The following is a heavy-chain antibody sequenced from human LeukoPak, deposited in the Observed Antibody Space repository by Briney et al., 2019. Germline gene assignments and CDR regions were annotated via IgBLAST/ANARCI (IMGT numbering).Heavy chain of an antibody. V-gene: IGHV3-21*01. D-gene: IGHD3-3*01. CDR2: ISSSSSYI. J-gene: IGHJ4*02. Sequence: GGSLRLSCAASGFTFSSYSMNWVRQAPGKGVEWVSSISSSSSYIYYADSVKGRFTISRDNAKNSLYLQMNSLRAEDTAVYYCARASPTYYDFWSGSYFVYWGQGTLVTVSS. CDR1: GFTFSSYS. CDR3: ARASPTYYDFWSGSYFVY.